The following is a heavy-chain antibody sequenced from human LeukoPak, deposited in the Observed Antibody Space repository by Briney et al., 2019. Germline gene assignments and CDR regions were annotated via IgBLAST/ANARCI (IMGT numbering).Heavy chain of an antibody. V-gene: IGHV3-74*01. CDR2: ISSDGSIT. J-gene: IGHJ4*02. CDR3: ASALRGVITN. D-gene: IGHD3-10*01. CDR1: GFTFSTSW. Sequence: GGALRLSCAASGFTFSTSWMHWVRQAPGKGLVWVSRISSDGSITDYAECVKGRFTISRDNAKNTLYLQMNSLRAEDTAVYYCASALRGVITNWGQGTLVTVSS.